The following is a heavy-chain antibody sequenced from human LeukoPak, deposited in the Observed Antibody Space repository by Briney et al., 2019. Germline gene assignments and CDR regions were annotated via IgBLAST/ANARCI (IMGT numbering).Heavy chain of an antibody. J-gene: IGHJ4*02. V-gene: IGHV3-30*04. D-gene: IGHD6-13*01. CDR2: ISYDGSVE. CDR3: ARALGSSWDSSLDS. CDR1: GFTFSNYA. Sequence: GGSLRLSCAASGFTFSNYAMHWVRQAPGKGLEWVALISYDGSVEKTAASVKGRFTISRDNSKNTLYLQMNSLRTEDRAVYYCARALGSSWDSSLDSWGQGTLVPVSS.